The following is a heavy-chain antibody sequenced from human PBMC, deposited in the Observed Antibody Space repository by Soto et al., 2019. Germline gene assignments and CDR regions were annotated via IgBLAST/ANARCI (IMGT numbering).Heavy chain of an antibody. Sequence: ASVWISCKTSGYTFISHAIHWLRQPPGQRPERLGGINACNSKTYYTKKFEGRVTFTRDTVATTVNMELTSLTSEDTAVYYCGRDQSGTGYYVDWFDPWGQGTLVTVSS. V-gene: IGHV1-3*01. CDR2: INACNSKT. CDR3: GRDQSGTGYYVDWFDP. J-gene: IGHJ5*02. CDR1: GYTFISHA. D-gene: IGHD3-10*02.